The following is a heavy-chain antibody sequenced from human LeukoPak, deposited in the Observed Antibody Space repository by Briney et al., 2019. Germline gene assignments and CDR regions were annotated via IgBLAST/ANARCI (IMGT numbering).Heavy chain of an antibody. D-gene: IGHD3-10*01. CDR1: GYTFTSYG. J-gene: IGHJ5*02. V-gene: IGHV1-18*01. Sequence: ASVKVSCKASGYTFTSYGISWVRQAPGQGLEWMGWISAYNGNTNYAQKLQGRVTMTTDTSTSTAYMELRSLRSDDTAVYYCARGRVRGALGGWFDPWGQGTLVTVSS. CDR2: ISAYNGNT. CDR3: ARGRVRGALGGWFDP.